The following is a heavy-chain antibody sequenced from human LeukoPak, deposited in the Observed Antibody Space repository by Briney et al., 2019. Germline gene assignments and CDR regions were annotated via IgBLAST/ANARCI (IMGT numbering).Heavy chain of an antibody. J-gene: IGHJ4*01. D-gene: IGHD6-19*01. CDR1: GFTFTNYA. CDR3: AKKEVYSSGWWPPSFGS. CDR2: ISGGTSNI. V-gene: IGHV3-23*01. Sequence: GGSLRLSCAASGFTFTNYAMSWVRQAPGKGLEWVSTISGGTSNIYYADFVKGRFTISRDNSENTLFLRMNSLRAEDTAVYYCAKKEVYSSGWWPPSFGSWGHGTLVTVSS.